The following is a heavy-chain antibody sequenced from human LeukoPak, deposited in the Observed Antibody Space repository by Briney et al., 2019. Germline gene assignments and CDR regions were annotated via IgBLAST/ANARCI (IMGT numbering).Heavy chain of an antibody. CDR2: IRGKSYGETT. CDR1: GFTFVNYA. D-gene: IGHD2-15*01. V-gene: IGHV3-49*03. J-gene: IGHJ5*02. Sequence: SLRLSCTASGFTFVNYAMSWFRQAPGKGLEWVGFIRGKSYGETTEYAASVKDRFSISRDDSKSVAYLQMNNLKIEDTAVYYCAALTPGEVIAVPFDPWGQGTLVAVSS. CDR3: AALTPGEVIAVPFDP.